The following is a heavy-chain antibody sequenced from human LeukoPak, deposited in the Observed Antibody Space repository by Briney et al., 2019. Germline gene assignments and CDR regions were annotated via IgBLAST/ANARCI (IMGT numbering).Heavy chain of an antibody. J-gene: IGHJ6*02. CDR2: KWYERSNK. D-gene: IGHD4-17*01. Sequence: GGPLSLSCAAPGFTFRSYGIPWARQAPAKGLEGGAVKWYERSNKYYADSVKGRFTISRDNSKNTLYLQMNSLRAEDTAVYYCARHQVRGTVTTPYYYYYGMDVWGQGTTVTVSS. CDR1: GFTFRSYG. V-gene: IGHV3-33*08. CDR3: ARHQVRGTVTTPYYYYYGMDV.